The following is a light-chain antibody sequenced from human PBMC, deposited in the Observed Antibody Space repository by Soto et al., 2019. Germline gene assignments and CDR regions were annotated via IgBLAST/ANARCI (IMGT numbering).Light chain of an antibody. V-gene: IGLV2-14*03. Sequence: QSVLAQPASVSGSPGQSITISCTGTHNDVGHENFVSWYQQHPDKVPKLIIYDVTRRASGISSRFSASKSGNTAYLAISGLQADDEADYYRCSYRSDTPRCYVFGTG. CDR2: DVT. CDR3: CSYRSDTPRCYV. J-gene: IGLJ1*01. CDR1: HNDVGHENF.